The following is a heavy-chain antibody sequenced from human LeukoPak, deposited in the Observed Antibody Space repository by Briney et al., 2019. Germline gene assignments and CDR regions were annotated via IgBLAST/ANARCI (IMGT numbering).Heavy chain of an antibody. CDR1: GGSIFSSTHH. V-gene: IGHV4-39*07. CDR3: ARINPFFDN. Sequence: PSETLSLTCTVSGGSIFSSTHHWGWIRQPPGKGLEWIASIYYSGYSYYNSYLRSRVTISVDTSKNQSSLRLRSVTAADTAVYYCARINPFFDNWGQGARVTVSS. CDR2: IYYSGYS. J-gene: IGHJ4*02.